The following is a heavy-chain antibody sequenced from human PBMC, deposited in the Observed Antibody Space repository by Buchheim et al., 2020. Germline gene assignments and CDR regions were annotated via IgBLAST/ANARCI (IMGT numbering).Heavy chain of an antibody. Sequence: EVQLLESGGGLVQPGGSLRLSCAAAGFTFNNYAMNWVRQVPGKGLEWVSGIIGIGSRTYYADSVKGRLTISRDNSKGTLYLKMNSLRAEDTAVYYCAKGGYCSSSDCYRAYYYNMDAWGQGTT. V-gene: IGHV3-23*01. CDR1: GFTFNNYA. CDR2: IIGIGSRT. J-gene: IGHJ6*02. CDR3: AKGGYCSSSDCYRAYYYNMDA. D-gene: IGHD2-2*01.